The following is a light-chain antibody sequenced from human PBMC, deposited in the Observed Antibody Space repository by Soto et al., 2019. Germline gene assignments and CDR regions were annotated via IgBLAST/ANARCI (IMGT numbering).Light chain of an antibody. CDR2: GAS. J-gene: IGKJ2*01. Sequence: EIVMTQSPATLSLSPGERAALSCRASQSINSELAWYQQKPGQPPRLLIYGASTRATGVPARFTGSESCSEFTLTISGLQSEDFAVYYWQQGHNWPLTFGQGTWLEI. CDR1: QSINSE. V-gene: IGKV3-15*01. CDR3: QQGHNWPLT.